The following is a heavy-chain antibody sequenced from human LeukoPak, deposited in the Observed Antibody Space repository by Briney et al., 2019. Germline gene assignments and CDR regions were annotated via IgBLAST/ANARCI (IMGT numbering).Heavy chain of an antibody. Sequence: PGGSLRLSCAASGFTFSSYAMSWVRQAPGKGLEWVSAISGSGGSTYYADSVKGRFTISGDNSKNTLYLQMKSLRAEDTVVYYCARFDDDSSGYYYVGYYYYGMDVWGQGTTVTVSS. J-gene: IGHJ6*02. CDR1: GFTFSSYA. V-gene: IGHV3-23*01. CDR3: ARFDDDSSGYYYVGYYYYGMDV. D-gene: IGHD3-22*01. CDR2: ISGSGGST.